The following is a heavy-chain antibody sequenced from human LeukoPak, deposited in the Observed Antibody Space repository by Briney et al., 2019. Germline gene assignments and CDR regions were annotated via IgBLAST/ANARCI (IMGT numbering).Heavy chain of an antibody. CDR2: IGTAGDP. V-gene: IGHV3-13*05. Sequence: GGSLRLSCAASGFTFSSYDMHWVRQATGKGLEWVSAIGTAGDPYYPGSVKGRFTISRENAKNSLYLQMNSLRAGDTAVYYCARGGRYYGSGSYYNPIDYWGQGTLVTVSS. D-gene: IGHD3-10*01. CDR3: ARGGRYYGSGSYYNPIDY. J-gene: IGHJ4*02. CDR1: GFTFSSYD.